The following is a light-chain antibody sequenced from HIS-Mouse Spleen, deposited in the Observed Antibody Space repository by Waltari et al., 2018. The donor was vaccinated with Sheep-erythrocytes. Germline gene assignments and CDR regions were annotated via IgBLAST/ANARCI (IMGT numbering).Light chain of an antibody. CDR3: CSYAGSYNHV. CDR1: SSHVGGY. Sequence: QSALTQPRSVSGSPGQSVPISATGTSSHVGGYVSWYQQHPGKAPKLMIYDVSKRPSGVPDRFSGSKSGNTASLTISGLQAEDEADYYCCSYAGSYNHVFATGTKVTVL. CDR2: DVS. J-gene: IGLJ1*01. V-gene: IGLV2-11*01.